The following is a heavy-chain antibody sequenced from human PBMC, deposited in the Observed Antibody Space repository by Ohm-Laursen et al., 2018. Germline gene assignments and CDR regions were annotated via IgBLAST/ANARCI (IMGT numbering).Heavy chain of an antibody. J-gene: IGHJ4*02. V-gene: IGHV4-59*07. CDR3: ARGGYYYDSSGHDY. CDR2: IYYSGST. D-gene: IGHD3-22*01. CDR1: GGSISSYY. Sequence: SDTLSLTCTVSGGSISSYYWSWIRQPPGKGLEWIGYIYYSGSTNYNPSLKSRVTISVDTSKNQFSLKLSSVTAADTAVYYCARGGYYYDSSGHDYWGQGTLVTVSS.